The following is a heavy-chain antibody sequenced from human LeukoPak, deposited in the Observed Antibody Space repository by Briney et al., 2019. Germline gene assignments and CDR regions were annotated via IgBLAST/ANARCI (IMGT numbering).Heavy chain of an antibody. J-gene: IGHJ5*02. CDR2: VYASGST. CDR3: ARARAAAGYNWFDP. V-gene: IGHV4-4*07. D-gene: IGHD6-13*01. CDR1: GDSISGTFY. Sequence: SETLSLTCTVSGDSISGTFYWTWIRPPAGKGLEWIERVYASGSTNYNPSLKSRVTISVDTSKNQFSLKLDSVTAADTAVYYCARARAAAGYNWFDPWGQGTLVTVSS.